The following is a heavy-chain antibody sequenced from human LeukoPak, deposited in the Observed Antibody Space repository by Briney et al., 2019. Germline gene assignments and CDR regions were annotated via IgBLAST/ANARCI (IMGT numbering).Heavy chain of an antibody. CDR2: IYTSGST. V-gene: IGHV4-4*07. D-gene: IGHD2-2*01. Sequence: PSETLSLTCTVSGGSISSYYWSWIRQPAGEGLEWIGRIYTSGSTNYNPSLKSRVIMSVDTSKNQFSLKLSSVTAADTAAYYCARDVGYYSSTSCSNWFDPWGQGTLVTVSS. J-gene: IGHJ5*02. CDR1: GGSISSYY. CDR3: ARDVGYYSSTSCSNWFDP.